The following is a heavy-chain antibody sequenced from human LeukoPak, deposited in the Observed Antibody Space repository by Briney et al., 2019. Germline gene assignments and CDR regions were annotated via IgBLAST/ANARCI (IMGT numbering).Heavy chain of an antibody. Sequence: GGSLRVSCAASGFTFSGYGMTWVRLAPGKGLEWVSGISNSGGTTYYADSVKGRFTISRDNSKNTLSLQMNSLRAEDSAVYYCAKGSSRGNTNGYLFDYWGQGTLVTVSS. J-gene: IGHJ4*02. CDR3: AKGSSRGNTNGYLFDY. CDR2: ISNSGGTT. D-gene: IGHD2-8*01. CDR1: GFTFSGYG. V-gene: IGHV3-23*01.